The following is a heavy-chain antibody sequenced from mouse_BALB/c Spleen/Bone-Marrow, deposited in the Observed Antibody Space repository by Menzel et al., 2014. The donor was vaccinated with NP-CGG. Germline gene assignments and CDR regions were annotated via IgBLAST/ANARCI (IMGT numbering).Heavy chain of an antibody. CDR1: GFAFSGYD. J-gene: IGHJ4*01. CDR3: ARQRGYAYAMDY. D-gene: IGHD2-2*01. CDR2: ISSGGSNT. Sequence: EVKLMESGGGLVKPGGSLKLSCAASGFAFSGYDMSWVRQTPEKRLEWVAYISSGGSNTYYPDTVKGRFTISRDNAKNTLYLQMISLKSEDTAMYYCARQRGYAYAMDYWGQGTSVTVSS. V-gene: IGHV5-12-1*01.